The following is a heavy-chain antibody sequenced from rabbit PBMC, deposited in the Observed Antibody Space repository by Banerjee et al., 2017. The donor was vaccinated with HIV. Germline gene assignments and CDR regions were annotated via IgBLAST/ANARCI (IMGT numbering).Heavy chain of an antibody. V-gene: IGHV1S40*01. CDR3: ARGGL. J-gene: IGHJ4*01. CDR1: GFDFSSNA. CDR2: IYAGSSGST. Sequence: QSVEESGGDLVKPGGTLTLTCKASGFDFSSNAMSWVRHAPGKGLEWIACIYAGSSGSTYHASWAKGRFTISKTSSTTVTLQMTSLTAADTATYFCARGGLWGPGTLVTVS.